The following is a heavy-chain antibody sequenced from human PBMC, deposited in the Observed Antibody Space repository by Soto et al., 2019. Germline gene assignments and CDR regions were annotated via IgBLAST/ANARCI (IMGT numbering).Heavy chain of an antibody. V-gene: IGHV3-33*01. D-gene: IGHD5-12*01. CDR1: GFTFSSYG. J-gene: IGHJ4*02. CDR2: IWYDGSNK. CDR3: AREGKDIVATIRPYYFDY. Sequence: QVQLVESGGGVVQPGRSLRLSCAASGFTFSSYGMHWVRQAPGKGLEWVAVIWYDGSNKYYADSVKGRFTISRDHSKNTLYLQMNSLRAEDTAVYYCAREGKDIVATIRPYYFDYWGQGTLVTVSS.